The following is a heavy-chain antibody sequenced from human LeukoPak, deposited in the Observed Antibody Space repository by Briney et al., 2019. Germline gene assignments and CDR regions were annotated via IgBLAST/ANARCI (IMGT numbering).Heavy chain of an antibody. Sequence: APVKVSCKASGYTFTSYGISWVRQAPGQGLEWMGWISAYNGNTNYAQKLQGRVTMTTDTSASTAYMELRSLRSDDTAVYYCARAEGSRWPPGVWYYYYGMDVWGQGATVTVSS. J-gene: IGHJ6*02. D-gene: IGHD5-24*01. V-gene: IGHV1-18*01. CDR3: ARAEGSRWPPGVWYYYYGMDV. CDR2: ISAYNGNT. CDR1: GYTFTSYG.